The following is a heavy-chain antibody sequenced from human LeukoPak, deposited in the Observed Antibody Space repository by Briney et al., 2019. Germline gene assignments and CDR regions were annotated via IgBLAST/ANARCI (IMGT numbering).Heavy chain of an antibody. CDR1: GYSFSSYW. J-gene: IGHJ4*02. CDR3: ARPGGATVTRFDY. V-gene: IGHV5-51*01. CDR2: IYPGDSET. Sequence: EESLKICCKGSGYSFSSYWSCWGRQMPGKGLEWRGIIYPGDSETRYSPYFQGQVTISADKSISTAYLQWSSLKASDTAMYYCARPGGATVTRFDYWGQGTLVTVSS. D-gene: IGHD4-17*01.